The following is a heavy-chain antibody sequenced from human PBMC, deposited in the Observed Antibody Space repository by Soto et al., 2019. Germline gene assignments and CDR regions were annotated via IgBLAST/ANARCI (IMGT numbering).Heavy chain of an antibody. CDR3: ARSKFDSSGYYYGPSLYYVDY. Sequence: ASVKVSCKASGYTFTSYGISWVRQAPGQGLEWMGWISAYNGNTNYAQKLQGRVTMTTDTSTSTAYMELRSLRSDDTAVYYCARSKFDSSGYYYGPSLYYVDYWGQGTLVTVSS. V-gene: IGHV1-18*01. J-gene: IGHJ4*02. D-gene: IGHD3-22*01. CDR1: GYTFTSYG. CDR2: ISAYNGNT.